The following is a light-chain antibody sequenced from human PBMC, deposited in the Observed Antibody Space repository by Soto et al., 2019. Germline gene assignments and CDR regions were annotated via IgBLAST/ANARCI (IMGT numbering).Light chain of an antibody. CDR1: SSDVGGYNY. CDR2: EVT. V-gene: IGLV2-8*01. CDR3: NSYADSNNVV. Sequence: QSVLTQPPSASGSPGQSVTISCTGTSSDVGGYNYVTWYQQHPGKAPKLMIYEVTKRPSGVPDRFSGSKSGNTASLTVTGLQAEDEADYYCNSYADSNNVVFGGGTKVTVL. J-gene: IGLJ2*01.